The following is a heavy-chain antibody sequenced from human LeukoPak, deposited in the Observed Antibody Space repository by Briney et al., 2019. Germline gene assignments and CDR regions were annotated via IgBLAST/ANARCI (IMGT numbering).Heavy chain of an antibody. CDR2: SSGNGGGT. D-gene: IGHD4-17*01. CDR3: AKQAVTTSGKYFDS. CDR1: GFTFSNFV. V-gene: IGHV3-23*01. J-gene: IGHJ4*02. Sequence: GGSLRLSCAASGFTFSNFVMSWVRQAPGKGLEWVSSSSGNGGGTYYADSVKGRFTISRDNSKNTLYLQMNSLRAEDTALYYCAKQAVTTSGKYFDSWGQRTQVTVSS.